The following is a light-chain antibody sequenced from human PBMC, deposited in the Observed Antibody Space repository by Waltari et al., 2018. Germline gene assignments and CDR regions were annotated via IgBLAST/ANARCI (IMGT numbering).Light chain of an antibody. Sequence: QSALTQPASVSGSPGQSITISCTGGTSDVGSYNYISWYQQYPGKAPKLIIYEVINRPSGISDRFSGSKSGNTASLTISGLQAEDEADYYCSSYSFTNTVTRVVGGGTKLTVL. J-gene: IGLJ2*01. CDR3: SSYSFTNTVTRV. V-gene: IGLV2-14*01. CDR2: EVI. CDR1: TSDVGSYNY.